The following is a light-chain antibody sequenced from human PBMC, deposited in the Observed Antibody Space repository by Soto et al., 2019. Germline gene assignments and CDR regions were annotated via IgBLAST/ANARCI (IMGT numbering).Light chain of an antibody. CDR1: QSVSSSY. V-gene: IGKV3-20*01. CDR3: QQYGTSPLT. Sequence: EIVLTQSPGTLSLSPGERATLSCRASQSVSSSYLAWYQQKHGQAPRLLIYDASSRATGIPDRFSGSGSGTDFTLTISRLEPEDFTVYYCQQYGTSPLTFGGGTKVDIK. CDR2: DAS. J-gene: IGKJ4*01.